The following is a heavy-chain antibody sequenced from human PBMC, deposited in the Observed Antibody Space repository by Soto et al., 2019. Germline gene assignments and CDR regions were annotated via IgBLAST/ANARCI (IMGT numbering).Heavy chain of an antibody. Sequence: EVQLVESGGTVVRPGGSLRLSCAASGFTFDEYGMTWVRQAPGKGLEWVSGINWNGANTQYADSVRGRFTISRDNAKNSLYLQMNGLRAEDTAFYYCARDFGVGTYDHWGQGTLVTVSS. D-gene: IGHD3-3*01. CDR2: INWNGANT. CDR3: ARDFGVGTYDH. J-gene: IGHJ4*02. V-gene: IGHV3-20*04. CDR1: GFTFDEYG.